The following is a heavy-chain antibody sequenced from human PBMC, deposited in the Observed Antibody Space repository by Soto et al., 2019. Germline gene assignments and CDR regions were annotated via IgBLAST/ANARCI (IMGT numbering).Heavy chain of an antibody. J-gene: IGHJ6*02. V-gene: IGHV3-74*01. CDR2: NNSDGSST. CDR3: ARDNFWSGTSSKYGMDV. CDR1: GFTFSCYS. D-gene: IGHD3-3*01. Sequence: GGSLRHSYAAAGFTFSCYSRNWVRQAPGKGLEWVSYNNSDGSSTSYADSVKGRLTISRDNAKNTLYLQMNSLRAEDTAVYYCARDNFWSGTSSKYGMDVWGQGTTVTVSS.